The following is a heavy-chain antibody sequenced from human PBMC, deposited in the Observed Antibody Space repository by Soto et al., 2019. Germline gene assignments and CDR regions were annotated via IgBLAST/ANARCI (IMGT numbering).Heavy chain of an antibody. Sequence: GEYLRVSCKGSGYSFARYWIGWVRQMPGKGLEWIGIIHPGDSDTRYSQSFRGQVTISADKSISAAYLQWSSLEASDTAIYYCARLLAEYSALVGPWGQGTLVSVSS. V-gene: IGHV5-51*01. CDR2: IHPGDSDT. CDR1: GYSFARYW. CDR3: ARLLAEYSALVGP. J-gene: IGHJ5*02. D-gene: IGHD6-6*01.